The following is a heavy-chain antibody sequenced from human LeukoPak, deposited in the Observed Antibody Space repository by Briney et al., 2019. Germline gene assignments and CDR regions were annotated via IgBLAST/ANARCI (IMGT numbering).Heavy chain of an antibody. J-gene: IGHJ3*02. Sequence: PSETLSLTCTVSGGSISTYYWSWIRQPPGKGLEWIGYIYYSGSTNYSPSLQSRVTISVDTSKNQFSLKLSSVTAADTAVYYCARVRYDFWSGYYHDAFDIWGQGTMVTVSS. D-gene: IGHD3-3*01. CDR2: IYYSGST. V-gene: IGHV4-59*12. CDR1: GGSISTYY. CDR3: ARVRYDFWSGYYHDAFDI.